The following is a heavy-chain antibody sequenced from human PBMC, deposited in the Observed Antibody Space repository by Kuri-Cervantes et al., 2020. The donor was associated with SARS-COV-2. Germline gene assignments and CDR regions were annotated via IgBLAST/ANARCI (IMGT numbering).Heavy chain of an antibody. V-gene: IGHV4-59*01. Sequence: SQTLSLTCAVSGGSISSYYWSWIRQPPGKGLEWIGYIYYSGSTYYNPSLKSRVTISVDTSKNQFSLKLSSVTAADTAVYYCARTQYSGPFDYWGQGTLVTVSS. CDR1: GGSISSYY. D-gene: IGHD3-10*01. CDR3: ARTQYSGPFDY. J-gene: IGHJ4*02. CDR2: IYYSGST.